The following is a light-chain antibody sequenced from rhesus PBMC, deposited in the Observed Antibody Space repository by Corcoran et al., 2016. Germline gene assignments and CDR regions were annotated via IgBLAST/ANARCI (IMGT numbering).Light chain of an antibody. V-gene: IGKV1-33*02. J-gene: IGKJ2*01. CDR2: AAS. Sequence: DIQMTQSPSSLSASVGDRVTITCQASQGISNWLAWYQQKTGKAPKLLIYAASSLKSGVPSRFSGSGSGTAFPLTISSLQPEDFATYYCQQHNSNPYSFGQGTKVEIK. CDR1: QGISNW. CDR3: QQHNSNPYS.